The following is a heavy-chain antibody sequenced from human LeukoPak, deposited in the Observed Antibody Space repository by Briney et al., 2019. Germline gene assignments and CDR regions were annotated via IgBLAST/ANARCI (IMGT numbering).Heavy chain of an antibody. J-gene: IGHJ3*02. V-gene: IGHV4-59*01. CDR3: ARGANFGDSGLDAFDI. CDR2: IYYSGTS. D-gene: IGHD4-17*01. Sequence: SETLSLTCTASGGSISNYYWSWIRQPPGKGLEWIGYIYYSGTSNYSPSLYSRVTMSVDTSKNQFSLKLTSVTAADTAVYYCARGANFGDSGLDAFDIWGQGTMVTVSS. CDR1: GGSISNYY.